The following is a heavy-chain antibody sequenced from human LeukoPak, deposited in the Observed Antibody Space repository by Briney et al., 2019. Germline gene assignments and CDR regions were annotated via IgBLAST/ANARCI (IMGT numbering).Heavy chain of an antibody. CDR2: ISSSSSYI. J-gene: IGHJ4*02. CDR1: GFTFSSYS. Sequence: PGGSLRLSCAASGFTFSSYSMNWVRQAPGKGLEWVLSISSSSSYIYYADSVKGRFTISRDNAKNSLYLQMNSLRAEDTAVYYCARVQAEWSYSDLFDYWGQGTLVTVSS. CDR3: ARVQAEWSYSDLFDY. D-gene: IGHD3-3*01. V-gene: IGHV3-21*01.